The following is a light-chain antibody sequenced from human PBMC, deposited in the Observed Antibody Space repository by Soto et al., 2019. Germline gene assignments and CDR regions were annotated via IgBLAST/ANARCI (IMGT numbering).Light chain of an antibody. Sequence: EIVMTQSPAPLSVSPGERAALSCRASQSVSGNLAWYQQTPGQAPRLLIYGASTRATGIPGRFSGSGFGTEFPLTISSLKSEDFADYYCQQYNYRPPAFGQGTRLEIK. CDR2: GAS. V-gene: IGKV3-15*01. J-gene: IGKJ5*01. CDR1: QSVSGN. CDR3: QQYNYRPPA.